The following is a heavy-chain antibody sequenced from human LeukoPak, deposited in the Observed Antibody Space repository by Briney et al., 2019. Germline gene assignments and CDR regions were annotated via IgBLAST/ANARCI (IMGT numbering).Heavy chain of an antibody. D-gene: IGHD1-26*01. CDR3: ARGGIITSYAFEI. V-gene: IGHV3-48*04. CDR2: TSSSSSTI. Sequence: PGGSLRLSCAASGFTFSGYDMSWVRQAPGKGLEWVSYTSSSSSTIYYADSVKSRFTISRDNAKNSLYLQMNSLRAEDTAVYYCARGGIITSYAFEIWGQGTMVTVSS. CDR1: GFTFSGYD. J-gene: IGHJ3*02.